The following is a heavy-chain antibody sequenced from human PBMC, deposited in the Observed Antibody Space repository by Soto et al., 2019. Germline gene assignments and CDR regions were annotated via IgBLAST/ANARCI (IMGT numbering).Heavy chain of an antibody. CDR1: GFTFSSYA. V-gene: IGHV3-23*01. CDR2: ISGSGGST. Sequence: GGSLRLSCSASGFTFSSYAMSWVRQAPGKGLEWVSAISGSGGSTYYADSVKGRFTISRDNSKNTLYLQMNSLRAEDTAVYYCAKDTRNYYDSSGYADYWGQGTLVTVSS. J-gene: IGHJ4*02. D-gene: IGHD3-22*01. CDR3: AKDTRNYYDSSGYADY.